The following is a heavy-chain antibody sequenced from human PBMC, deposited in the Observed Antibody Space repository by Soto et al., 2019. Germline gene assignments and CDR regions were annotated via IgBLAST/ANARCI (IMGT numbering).Heavy chain of an antibody. J-gene: IGHJ4*02. D-gene: IGHD6-19*01. CDR1: GFTFSSYW. CDR3: ARLSTRYSSAWYPYYFDY. CDR2: IKQDGSEI. V-gene: IGHV3-7*05. Sequence: PGGSLRLSCAASGFTFSSYWMSWVRQAPGKGLEWVANIKQDGSEIYYVDSVKGRFTISRDNAKNSLYLQMNSLRAEDTAVYYCARLSTRYSSAWYPYYFDYWGQGTLVTVSS.